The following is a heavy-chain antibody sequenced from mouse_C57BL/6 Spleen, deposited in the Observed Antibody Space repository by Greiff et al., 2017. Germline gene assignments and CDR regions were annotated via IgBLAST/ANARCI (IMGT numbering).Heavy chain of an antibody. D-gene: IGHD2-5*01. V-gene: IGHV1-52*01. Sequence: VQLQQPGAELVRPGSSVKLSCKASGYTFTSYWMHWVKQRPIQGLEWIGNIDPSDSVTHYNQKFKEKATLTVDKSSSTAYMQLSSLTSEDSAFYCCARAAIVTYFDYWGQGTTLTVSS. J-gene: IGHJ2*01. CDR3: ARAAIVTYFDY. CDR1: GYTFTSYW. CDR2: IDPSDSVT.